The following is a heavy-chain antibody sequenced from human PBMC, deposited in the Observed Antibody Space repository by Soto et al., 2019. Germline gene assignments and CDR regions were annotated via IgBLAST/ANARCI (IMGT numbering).Heavy chain of an antibody. CDR3: ARVPAHIVVVVTATPDFDY. J-gene: IGHJ4*02. Sequence: QVQLVQSGAEVKKSGASVKVSCKASGYTFTSYDISWVRQAPGQGLERMGWVSAYNGNTNYARKLQGRVTMTTDTSTSTAYMELRSLRSDDTAVYYCARVPAHIVVVVTATPDFDYWGQGTLVTVSS. V-gene: IGHV1-18*01. D-gene: IGHD2-15*01. CDR2: VSAYNGNT. CDR1: GYTFTSYD.